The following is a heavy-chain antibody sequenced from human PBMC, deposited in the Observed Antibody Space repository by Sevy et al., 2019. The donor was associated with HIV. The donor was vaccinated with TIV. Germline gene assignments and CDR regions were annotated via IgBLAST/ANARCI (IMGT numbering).Heavy chain of an antibody. J-gene: IGHJ3*02. Sequence: GGSLRLSCAASGFTFDDYTMHWVRQAPGKGLEWVSLISWDSGSTYYADSVKGRFTISRDNSKNSLYLQMNSLRTEDTALYYCAKDLGDSSSWYDAFDIWGQGTMVTVSS. CDR2: ISWDSGST. V-gene: IGHV3-43*01. CDR3: AKDLGDSSSWYDAFDI. CDR1: GFTFDDYT. D-gene: IGHD6-13*01.